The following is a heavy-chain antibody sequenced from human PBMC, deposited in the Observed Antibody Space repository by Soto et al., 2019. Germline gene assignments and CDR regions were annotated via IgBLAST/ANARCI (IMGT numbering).Heavy chain of an antibody. CDR2: INPNSGGT. CDR1: GYTFTGYY. J-gene: IGHJ5*02. Sequence: ASVKVSCKASGYTFTGYYMHWVRQAPGQGLEWMGWINPNSGGTNYAQKFQGWVTMTRDTSISTAYMELSRLRSDDTAVYYCARAPEDTDMVTSPQDWFDPWGQGTLVTVSS. V-gene: IGHV1-2*04. D-gene: IGHD5-18*01. CDR3: ARAPEDTDMVTSPQDWFDP.